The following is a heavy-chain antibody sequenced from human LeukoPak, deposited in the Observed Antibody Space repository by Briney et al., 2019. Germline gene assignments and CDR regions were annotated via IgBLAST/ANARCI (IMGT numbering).Heavy chain of an antibody. CDR2: IYYSGST. V-gene: IGHV4-59*01. D-gene: IGHD3-22*01. CDR3: ARAAVGYYGYYFDY. Sequence: SETLSLTCTVSGGSINSYYWSWIRQPPGKGLEWIGYIYYSGSTNYNPSLKSRVTISVDTSKNQFSLKLSSVTAADTAVYYCARAAVGYYGYYFDYWGQGTLVTVSS. CDR1: GGSINSYY. J-gene: IGHJ4*02.